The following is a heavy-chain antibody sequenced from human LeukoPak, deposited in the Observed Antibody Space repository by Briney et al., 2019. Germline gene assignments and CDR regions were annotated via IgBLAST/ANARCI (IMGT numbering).Heavy chain of an antibody. D-gene: IGHD2-15*01. CDR2: INWNGGST. Sequence: GSLRLSCAASGFTFRSYWMHWVRQAPGKGLVWVSGINWNGGSTGYADSVKGRFTISRDNAKNSLYLQMNSLRAEDTALYHCARGLGPSGSEAFDIWGQGTMVTVSS. V-gene: IGHV3-20*01. CDR3: ARGLGPSGSEAFDI. J-gene: IGHJ3*02. CDR1: GFTFRSYW.